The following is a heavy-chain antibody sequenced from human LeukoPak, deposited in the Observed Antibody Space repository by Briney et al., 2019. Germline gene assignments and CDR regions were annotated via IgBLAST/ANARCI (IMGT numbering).Heavy chain of an antibody. D-gene: IGHD3-22*01. CDR3: ARVPRVGMIVVWLLKAPFDY. Sequence: GASVKVSCKASGYTFTSYGISWVRQAPGQGLEWMGWISAYNGNTNYAQKLQGRVTMTTDTSTSTAYMELRSLRSDDTAVYYYARVPRVGMIVVWLLKAPFDYWGQGTLVTVSS. J-gene: IGHJ4*02. V-gene: IGHV1-18*01. CDR1: GYTFTSYG. CDR2: ISAYNGNT.